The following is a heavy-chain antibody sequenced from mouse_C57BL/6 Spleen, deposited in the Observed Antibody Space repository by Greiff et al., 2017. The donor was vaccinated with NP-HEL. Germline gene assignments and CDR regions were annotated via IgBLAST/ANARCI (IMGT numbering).Heavy chain of an antibody. J-gene: IGHJ4*01. CDR3: ARLRLYAMDY. Sequence: QVQLQQSGAELVKPGASVKISCKASGYAFSSYLMNWVKQRPGKGLEWIGQIYPGDGDTNYNGKFKGKATLTADKSSSTAYMQLSSLTSEDSAVYFCARLRLYAMDYWGQGTSVTVSS. CDR2: IYPGDGDT. CDR1: GYAFSSYL. D-gene: IGHD2-12*01. V-gene: IGHV1-80*01.